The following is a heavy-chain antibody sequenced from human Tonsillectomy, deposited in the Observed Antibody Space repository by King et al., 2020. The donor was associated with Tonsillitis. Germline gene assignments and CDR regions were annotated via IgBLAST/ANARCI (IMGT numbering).Heavy chain of an antibody. CDR1: GDSISSGAYY. CDR2: ISYNGNT. J-gene: IGHJ5*02. CDR3: VREYCTDDICPGWFDP. D-gene: IGHD2-8*01. V-gene: IGHV4-31*03. Sequence: VQLQESGPGLVRPSQTLSLTCTVSGDSISSGAYYWSWIRQLPGRGLEWIGYISYNGNTYYNPSLRIRVTISGDTSKNQFSLKLTSVTPADTAVYYCVREYCTDDICPGWFDPWGQGALVTVSS.